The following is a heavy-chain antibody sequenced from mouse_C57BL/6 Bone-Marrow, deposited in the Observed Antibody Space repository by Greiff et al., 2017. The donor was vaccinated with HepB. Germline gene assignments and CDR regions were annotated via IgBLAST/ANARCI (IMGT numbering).Heavy chain of an antibody. CDR1: GYAFTNYL. CDR2: INPGSGGT. V-gene: IGHV1-54*01. CDR3: ARDYYGSSYYFDY. D-gene: IGHD1-1*01. Sequence: VQVVESGAELVRPGTSVKVSCKASGYAFTNYLIEWVKQRPGQGLEWIGVINPGSGGTNYNEKFKGKATLTADKSSSTAYMQLSSLTSEDSAVYFCARDYYGSSYYFDYWGQGTTLTVSS. J-gene: IGHJ2*01.